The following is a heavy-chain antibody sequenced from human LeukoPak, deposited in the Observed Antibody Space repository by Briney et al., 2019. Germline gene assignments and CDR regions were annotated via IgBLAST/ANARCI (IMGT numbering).Heavy chain of an antibody. V-gene: IGHV4-59*10. D-gene: IGHD4-17*01. CDR1: GGSFSGYY. J-gene: IGHJ4*02. CDR3: ARAGVYGDYEGFDY. CDR2: IYTSGST. Sequence: SETLSLTCAVYGGSFSGYYWSWIRQPAGKGLEWIGRIYTSGSTNYNPSLKSRVTMSVDTSKNQFSLKLSSVTAADTAVYYCARAGVYGDYEGFDYWGQGTLVTVSS.